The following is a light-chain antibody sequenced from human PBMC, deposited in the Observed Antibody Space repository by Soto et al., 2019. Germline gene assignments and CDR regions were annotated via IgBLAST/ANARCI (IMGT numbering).Light chain of an antibody. CDR1: SSDIGRYNF. Sequence: QSLLTQPASVSGSPGQSITISCTGTSSDIGRYNFVSWYQQHPGKAPKLMIYDVSNRPSGVSNRFSGSKSDNTASLTISGLQAEDEADYYCSSYTSSTTDVFGTGTKVTVL. V-gene: IGLV2-14*01. CDR3: SSYTSSTTDV. CDR2: DVS. J-gene: IGLJ1*01.